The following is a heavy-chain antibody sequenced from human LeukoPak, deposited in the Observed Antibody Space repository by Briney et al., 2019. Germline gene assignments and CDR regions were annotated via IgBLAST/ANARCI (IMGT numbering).Heavy chain of an antibody. V-gene: IGHV3-23*01. CDR2: ISGSGGFT. CDR3: AKDDRPFDY. Sequence: GGSLRLSCAASGFTFSSSAMSWVRQAPGKGLEWVSAISGSGGFTYYADSLKGRFTISRDNSKNTLYLQMNSLRAEDTAVYYCAKDDRPFDYWGQGTLVTVSS. CDR1: GFTFSSSA. J-gene: IGHJ4*02.